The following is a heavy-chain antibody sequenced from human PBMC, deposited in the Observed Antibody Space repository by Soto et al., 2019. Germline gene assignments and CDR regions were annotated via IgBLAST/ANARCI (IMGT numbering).Heavy chain of an antibody. CDR3: ARPRLGASSGWYRAGWGWFDP. V-gene: IGHV1-3*01. CDR2: INAGNGNT. J-gene: IGHJ5*02. D-gene: IGHD6-19*01. Sequence: QVQLVQSGAEVKKPGASVKVSCKASGYTFTSYAMHWVRQAPGQRLEWMGWINAGNGNTKYSQKFQGRVTITMDTSASTAYMELSSLRSEDTAVYYCARPRLGASSGWYRAGWGWFDPWGQGTLVTVSS. CDR1: GYTFTSYA.